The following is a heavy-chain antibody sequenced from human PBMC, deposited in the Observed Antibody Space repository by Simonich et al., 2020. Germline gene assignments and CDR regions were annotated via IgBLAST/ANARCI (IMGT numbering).Heavy chain of an antibody. Sequence: QVQLVQSGAEVKKPGASVKVSCKASGYTFTGYYMHWVRQAPGKGLEWVGWTKPKSGGRNYAQKFQGRVTMPRDTSISTAYMELSRLRSDDTAVYYCARGPRWTGDDAFDIWGQGTMVTVSS. J-gene: IGHJ3*02. CDR2: TKPKSGGR. CDR3: ARGPRWTGDDAFDI. V-gene: IGHV1-2*02. CDR1: GYTFTGYY. D-gene: IGHD7-27*01.